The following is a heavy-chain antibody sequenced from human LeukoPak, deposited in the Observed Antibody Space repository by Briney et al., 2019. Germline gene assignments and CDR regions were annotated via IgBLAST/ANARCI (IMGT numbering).Heavy chain of an antibody. CDR1: GFTFSKYW. CDR2: IKQDGSEK. CDR3: ATVHDSSLDY. D-gene: IGHD1-1*01. J-gene: IGHJ4*02. V-gene: IGHV3-7*01. Sequence: GGSLRLSCAASGFTFSKYWMSWVRQAPGKGLEWVANIKQDGSEKFYVDSVKGRFTISRDNAKNSLYLQMNSLRAEDTAAYYCATVHDSSLDYWGQGTLVTVSS.